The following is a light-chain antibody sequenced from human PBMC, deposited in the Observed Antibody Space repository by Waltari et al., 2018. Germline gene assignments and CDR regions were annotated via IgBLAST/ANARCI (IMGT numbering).Light chain of an antibody. CDR2: GAS. V-gene: IGKV4-1*01. CDR3: QQYYSTPRA. CDR1: QSVFYSSNNNNY. J-gene: IGKJ5*01. Sequence: DIVMIQSPDSLAVSPGGGATISCKSSQSVFYSSNNNNYLFWCQQTPGQPPQLLIHGASTRESGVPDRFSGSGSTTDFTLTISSLEAEDVAVHYCQQYYSTPRAFGQGTRLEIK.